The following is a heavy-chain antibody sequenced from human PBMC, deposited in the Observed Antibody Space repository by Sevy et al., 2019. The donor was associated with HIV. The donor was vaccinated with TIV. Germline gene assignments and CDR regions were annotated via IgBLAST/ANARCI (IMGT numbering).Heavy chain of an antibody. CDR3: ARGVGVVGGVIDS. CDR1: GFTFSSYS. J-gene: IGHJ4*02. CDR2: ISSRNIYI. D-gene: IGHD3-10*01. V-gene: IGHV3-21*01. Sequence: GESLKISCAASGFTFSSYSMNWVRQAPGKGLDWLSSISSRNIYIYYVDSVKGRFTISRDNAKNSLDLQMNSLRAEDTAVYYCARGVGVVGGVIDSWGQGTLVTVSS.